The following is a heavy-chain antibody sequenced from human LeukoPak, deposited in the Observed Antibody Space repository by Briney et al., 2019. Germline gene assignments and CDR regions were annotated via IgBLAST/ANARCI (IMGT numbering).Heavy chain of an antibody. Sequence: GGSLRLSCAASGFTFSSYGMHWVRQAPGKGLEWVAVISYDGSNKYYADSVKGRFTISRDNAKNSLYLQMNSLRAEDTAVYYCAREDDAFDIWGQGTMVTVSS. CDR1: GFTFSSYG. V-gene: IGHV3-30*03. CDR2: ISYDGSNK. CDR3: AREDDAFDI. J-gene: IGHJ3*02.